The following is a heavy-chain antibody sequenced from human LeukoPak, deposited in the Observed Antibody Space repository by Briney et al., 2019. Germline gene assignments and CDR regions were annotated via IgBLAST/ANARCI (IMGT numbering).Heavy chain of an antibody. CDR1: GGSISSSSYY. J-gene: IGHJ4*02. V-gene: IGHV4-39*07. Sequence: SETLSLTCTVSGGSISSSSYYWGWIRQPPGKGLEWIGSIYYSGSTNYNPSLKSRVTISVDTSKNQFSLKLSSVTAADTAVYYCARSIEYSSSGFDYWGQGTLVTVSS. CDR3: ARSIEYSSSGFDY. CDR2: IYYSGST. D-gene: IGHD6-6*01.